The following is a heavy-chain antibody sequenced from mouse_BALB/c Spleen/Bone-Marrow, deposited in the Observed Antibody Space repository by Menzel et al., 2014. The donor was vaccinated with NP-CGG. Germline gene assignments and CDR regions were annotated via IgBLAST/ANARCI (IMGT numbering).Heavy chain of an antibody. D-gene: IGHD1-1*01. J-gene: IGHJ3*01. Sequence: VQLQQSGGGLVQPGESLKLSCESNEYEFPSHDMSWVRKTPEKRPELVAAINSDGGSTYYPDTMERRFIISRDNSKKTLYLQMSSLRSEDTAFYYCARHGDYYGSSLFAYWGQGTLVTVSA. CDR3: ARHGDYYGSSLFAY. CDR1: EYEFPSHD. CDR2: INSDGGST. V-gene: IGHV5-2*01.